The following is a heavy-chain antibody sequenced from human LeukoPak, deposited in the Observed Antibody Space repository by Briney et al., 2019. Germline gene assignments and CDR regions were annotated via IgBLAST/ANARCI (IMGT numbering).Heavy chain of an antibody. CDR3: ARQLSGSYPGGFEY. V-gene: IGHV4-34*01. J-gene: IGHJ4*02. CDR2: INHSGST. D-gene: IGHD1-26*01. Sequence: GSLRLSCAASGFTFSSYAMSWVRQAPGKGLEWIGEINHSGSTNYNPSLKSRVTISVDTSKNQFSLKLSSVTAADTAVYYCARQLSGSYPGGFEYWGQGTLVTVSS. CDR1: GFTFSSYA.